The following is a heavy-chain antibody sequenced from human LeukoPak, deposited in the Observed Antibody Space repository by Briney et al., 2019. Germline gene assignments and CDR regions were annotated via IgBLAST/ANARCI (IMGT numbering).Heavy chain of an antibody. CDR2: IYTSGST. CDR1: GGSISSYY. J-gene: IGHJ6*03. D-gene: IGHD3-3*01. CDR3: ARQVYDFWSGYYGAYYYYMDV. Sequence: ASETLSLTCTVSGGSISSYYWSWIRQPPGKGLEWIGYIYTSGSTNYDPSLKSRVTISVDTSKNQFSLKLSSVTAADTAVYYCARQVYDFWSGYYGAYYYYMDVWGKGTTVTVSS. V-gene: IGHV4-4*09.